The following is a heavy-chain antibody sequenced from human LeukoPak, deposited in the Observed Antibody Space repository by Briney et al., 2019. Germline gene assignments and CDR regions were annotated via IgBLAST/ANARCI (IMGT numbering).Heavy chain of an antibody. Sequence: PSATLSLTCTVSGGSISGYYWSWIRQPAGEGLEWIGRIYISGSTKYNPFLHSRVTMSVDTSKNQFSLKLSSVTAADTAVYYCARDMGYYDSSGYHSYGMDVWGPGTTVTVSS. J-gene: IGHJ6*02. V-gene: IGHV4-4*07. CDR2: IYISGST. CDR3: ARDMGYYDSSGYHSYGMDV. D-gene: IGHD3-22*01. CDR1: GGSISGYY.